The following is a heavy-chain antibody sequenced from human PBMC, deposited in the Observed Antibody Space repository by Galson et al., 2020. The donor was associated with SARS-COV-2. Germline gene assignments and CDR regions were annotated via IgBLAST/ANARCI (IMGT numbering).Heavy chain of an antibody. J-gene: IGHJ4*02. D-gene: IGHD3-16*01. V-gene: IGHV3-21*01. CDR3: ARDPRGNNVWGSYEADYYFDY. Sequence: GGSLRLSCAASGFTFSSYSMNWVRQAPGKGLEWVSSISSSSSYIYYADSVKGRFTISRDNAKNSLYLQMNSLRAEDTAVYYCARDPRGNNVWGSYEADYYFDYWGQGTLVTVSS. CDR2: ISSSSSYI. CDR1: GFTFSSYS.